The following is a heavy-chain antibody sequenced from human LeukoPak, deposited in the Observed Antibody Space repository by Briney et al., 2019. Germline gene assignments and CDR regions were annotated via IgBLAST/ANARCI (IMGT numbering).Heavy chain of an antibody. V-gene: IGHV5-51*01. CDR3: ARQGADEHYYYYYYMDV. CDR2: IYPGDSDI. Sequence: GESLKISCKGSGYSFTSYWIGWVRQMPGKGLERMGIIYPGDSDIRYSPSFQGQVTISADKSISTAYLQWSSLKASDTAMYYCARQGADEHYYYYYYMDVWGKGTTVTVSS. D-gene: IGHD3-16*01. J-gene: IGHJ6*03. CDR1: GYSFTSYW.